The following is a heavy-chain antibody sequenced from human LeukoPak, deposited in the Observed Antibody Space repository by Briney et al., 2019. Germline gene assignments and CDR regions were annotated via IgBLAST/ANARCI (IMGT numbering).Heavy chain of an antibody. CDR1: RFTFSTYW. CDR3: ARAHNWKYGSFDF. J-gene: IGHJ4*02. CDR2: IKQDGSEK. V-gene: IGHV3-7*01. Sequence: QTGGSLRLSCAASRFTFSTYWMNWVRQAPGKGLEWVANIKQDGSEKYYVDSVKGRFTISRDNAKKSLYLQMNSLRAEDTAVYYCARAHNWKYGSFDFWGQGTLVTVSS. D-gene: IGHD1-7*01.